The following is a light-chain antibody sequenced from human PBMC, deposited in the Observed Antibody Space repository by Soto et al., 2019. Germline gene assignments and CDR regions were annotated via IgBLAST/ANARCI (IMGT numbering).Light chain of an antibody. Sequence: QSALTQPPSASGSPGQSVTISCTGTSSDVGGYNYVSWYQQHPGKARKLMIYEVSKRPSGVPDRFSGSKSGNTASLTVSGLQAEDEADYYCSSYAGRNNYVVFGGGTQLTVL. J-gene: IGLJ2*01. CDR2: EVS. V-gene: IGLV2-8*01. CDR3: SSYAGRNNYVV. CDR1: SSDVGGYNY.